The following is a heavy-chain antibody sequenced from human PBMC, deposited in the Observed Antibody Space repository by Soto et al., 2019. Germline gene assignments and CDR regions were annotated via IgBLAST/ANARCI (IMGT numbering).Heavy chain of an antibody. D-gene: IGHD3-22*01. CDR3: ATVYFYDSSADYYFDY. V-gene: IGHV3-49*04. CDR1: GFTFDDYA. J-gene: IGHJ4*02. Sequence: GGSLRLSCTVSGFTFDDYAMSWVRQAPGKGLEWVGFISSQAFGGTTEYAASVEGRFTISTDESKTNAYLQMNSLKAADTAVYFCATVYFYDSSADYYFDYWGQGTLVTVSS. CDR2: ISSQAFGGTT.